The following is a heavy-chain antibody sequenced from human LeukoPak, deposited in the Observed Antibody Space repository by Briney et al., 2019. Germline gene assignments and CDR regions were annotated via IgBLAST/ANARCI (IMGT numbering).Heavy chain of an antibody. D-gene: IGHD1-26*01. CDR3: ARHGTVSSGSYFDY. V-gene: IGHV4-59*08. CDR1: GGSMNSYY. Sequence: SETLSLTCTVSGGSMNSYYWTWIRQPAGKGLEWIGHIHYSGSNNYNPSLKSRVTMFVDKSKNQISLRLSSVTAADTAVYYCARHGTVSSGSYFDYWGQGTQVTLS. J-gene: IGHJ4*02. CDR2: IHYSGSN.